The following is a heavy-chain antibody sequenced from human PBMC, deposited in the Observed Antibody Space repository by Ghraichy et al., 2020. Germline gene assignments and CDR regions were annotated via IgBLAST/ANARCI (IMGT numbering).Heavy chain of an antibody. V-gene: IGHV3-7*01. CDR2: IKQDGSEK. CDR3: SRHMYSSSSYSMDV. D-gene: IGHD6-13*01. J-gene: IGHJ6*02. Sequence: VANIKQDGSEKYYVYSMKGRFTISSDNAKNSLYLQMNSLRAEDTAVYYCSRHMYSSSSYSMDVWGQGTTVTVSS.